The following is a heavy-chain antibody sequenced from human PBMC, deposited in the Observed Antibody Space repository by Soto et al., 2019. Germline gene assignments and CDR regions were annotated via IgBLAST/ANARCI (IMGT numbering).Heavy chain of an antibody. D-gene: IGHD2-15*01. Sequence: SETLSLTCTVSGGSISSSSYYWGWIRQPPGKGLECIGSIYYSGSTYYNPSLKSRATISVDTTNIRFSLKRSFGTAADTAVYYCARLAGDIGGAFDIWGQGTMVTVSS. CDR2: IYYSGST. CDR3: ARLAGDIGGAFDI. J-gene: IGHJ3*02. CDR1: GGSISSSSYY. V-gene: IGHV4-39*01.